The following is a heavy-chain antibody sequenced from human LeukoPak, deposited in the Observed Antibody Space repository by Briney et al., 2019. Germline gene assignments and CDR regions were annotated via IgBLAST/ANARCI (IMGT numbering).Heavy chain of an antibody. CDR2: ISASGGHT. CDR3: AKYSGDYFGDY. Sequence: PTGGTLRLSCGASGFTFSSCAMSWVRQAPGKGLEWVSGISASGGHTFYADSVKGRFSISRDNSKNTLYLQMNSLRVEDTAIYYCAKYSGDYFGDYWGQGNLVTVSS. CDR1: GFTFSSCA. D-gene: IGHD1-26*01. V-gene: IGHV3-23*01. J-gene: IGHJ4*02.